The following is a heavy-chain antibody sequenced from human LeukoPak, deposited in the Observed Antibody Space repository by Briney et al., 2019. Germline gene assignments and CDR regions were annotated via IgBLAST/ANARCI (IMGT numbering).Heavy chain of an antibody. J-gene: IGHJ6*02. CDR2: IYYSGST. CDR1: GGSISSYY. V-gene: IGHV4-59*08. D-gene: IGHD3-16*01. Sequence: SETLSLTRTVAGGSISSYYWSWIRQPPGKGLEWIGYIYYSGSTSYNPSLKSRVTISVDTSKNQFSLKLSSVTAADTAVDYGARFQALTDGMDVWGQGTTVTVSS. CDR3: ARFQALTDGMDV.